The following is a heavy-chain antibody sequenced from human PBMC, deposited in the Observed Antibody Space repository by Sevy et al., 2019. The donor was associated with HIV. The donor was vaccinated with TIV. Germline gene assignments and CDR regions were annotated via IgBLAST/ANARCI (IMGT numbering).Heavy chain of an antibody. J-gene: IGHJ4*02. V-gene: IGHV3-30-3*01. D-gene: IGHD6-13*01. CDR3: ARVVIAAAGFDY. CDR1: GFTFSSYA. CDR2: ISYDGSNK. Sequence: GGSLRLSCAASGFTFSSYAMHWVRQAPGKGLEWVAVISYDGSNKYYADSVKGRFTISRDNSKNTLYLQMNSLRAEDTAVYYCARVVIAAAGFDYWGQGTLVTVSS.